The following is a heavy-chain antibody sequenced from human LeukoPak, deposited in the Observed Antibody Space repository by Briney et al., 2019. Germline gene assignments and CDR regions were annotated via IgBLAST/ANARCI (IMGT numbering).Heavy chain of an antibody. CDR3: ARHIAARPYRYYYYMDV. CDR1: GYSFTSYW. V-gene: IGHV5-51*01. CDR2: IYPGDSDT. D-gene: IGHD6-6*01. Sequence: GESLKISCKGSGYSFTSYWIGWVRQMPGKGLEWMGIIYPGDSDTRYSPSFQGQVTISADKSISTAYLQWSSLKASDTAMYYCARHIAARPYRYYYYMDVWGKGTTATVSS. J-gene: IGHJ6*03.